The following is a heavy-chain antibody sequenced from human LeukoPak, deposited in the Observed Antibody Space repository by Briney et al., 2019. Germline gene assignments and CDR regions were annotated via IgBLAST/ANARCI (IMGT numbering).Heavy chain of an antibody. CDR1: GGSINSGAYY. V-gene: IGHV4-31*03. Sequence: SETLSLTCTVSGGSINSGAYYWSWIRQPPGKGLEWIGYIYYSRSTYYNPSLKSRVTISIDTSKNQFSLKLSSVTAADTAVYYCARGLGTLPPGGYWGQGTLVTVSS. CDR2: IYYSRST. D-gene: IGHD4-23*01. J-gene: IGHJ4*02. CDR3: ARGLGTLPPGGY.